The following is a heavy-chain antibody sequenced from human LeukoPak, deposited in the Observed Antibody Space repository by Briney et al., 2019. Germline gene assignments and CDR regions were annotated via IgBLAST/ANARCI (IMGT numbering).Heavy chain of an antibody. Sequence: GGSLRLSCAASGFTFSSYAMSWVRQAPGKGLEWVSTISASAGSTYYADSVRGRFTISRDNSKNTLYLQMNSLRAEDTAVYYCARMGGAVAGRQGYMDVWGKGTTVTVSS. CDR3: ARMGGAVAGRQGYMDV. V-gene: IGHV3-23*01. J-gene: IGHJ6*03. CDR1: GFTFSSYA. D-gene: IGHD6-19*01. CDR2: ISASAGST.